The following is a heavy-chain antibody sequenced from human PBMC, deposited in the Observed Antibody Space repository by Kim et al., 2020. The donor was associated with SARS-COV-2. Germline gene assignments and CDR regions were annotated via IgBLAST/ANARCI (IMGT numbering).Heavy chain of an antibody. V-gene: IGHV1-3*01. D-gene: IGHD3-10*01. Sequence: ASVKVSCKASGYTFTNYAMHWVRQAPGQRLEWMGWINAANGYTKYSQKFQGRVTITRDTSASTAYMELSSLRSEDTAGYYCGRRANYYGSGFDYWGQGTLVTVSS. J-gene: IGHJ4*02. CDR1: GYTFTNYA. CDR2: INAANGYT. CDR3: GRRANYYGSGFDY.